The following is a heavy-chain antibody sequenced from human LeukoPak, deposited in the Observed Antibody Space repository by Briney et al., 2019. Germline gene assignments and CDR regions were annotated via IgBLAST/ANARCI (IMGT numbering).Heavy chain of an antibody. V-gene: IGHV3-7*01. CDR1: GFTFSRHW. CDR2: IKRDGREK. D-gene: IGHD6-19*01. Sequence: GGSLILSCAASGFTFSRHWMTWVRQAPGKGLEWVANIKRDGREKNYVDSVKGRFYISRDNVEDSLHLQMNSLRAEDTAVYYCARVCVSGWTECMDYWGQGTLVTVST. J-gene: IGHJ4*02. CDR3: ARVCVSGWTECMDY.